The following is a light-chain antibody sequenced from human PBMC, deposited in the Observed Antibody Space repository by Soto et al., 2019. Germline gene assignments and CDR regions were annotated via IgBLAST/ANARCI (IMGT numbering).Light chain of an antibody. CDR3: QQSYSTPG. Sequence: DIQMTQSPSSLSASVGDRVTITCRASQSISTYLHWYQQKPGKAPKRLIYAASSLQSGVPSRFSDSGSGTDFTLTISSLQPEDFATYYCQQSYSTPGFGPGTKVD. CDR2: AAS. V-gene: IGKV1-39*01. J-gene: IGKJ3*01. CDR1: QSISTY.